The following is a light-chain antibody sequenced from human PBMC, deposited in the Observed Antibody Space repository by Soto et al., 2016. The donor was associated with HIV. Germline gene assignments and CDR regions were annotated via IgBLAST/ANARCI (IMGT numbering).Light chain of an antibody. V-gene: IGKV1-39*01. CDR1: QGISSY. Sequence: DIQLTQSPSFLSASVGDRVTITCRASQGISSYLAWYQQKPGKAPKLLIYAASSLQSGVPARFSGSGSGTEFTLTISSLQPEDFAAYYCQQSYSNPRTFGQGTKVEVK. J-gene: IGKJ1*01. CDR3: QQSYSNPRT. CDR2: AAS.